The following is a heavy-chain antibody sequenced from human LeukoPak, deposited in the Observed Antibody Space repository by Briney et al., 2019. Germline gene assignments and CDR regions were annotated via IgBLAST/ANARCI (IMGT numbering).Heavy chain of an antibody. CDR3: ARDPEWELLSFDY. CDR2: ISSSSSYI. Sequence: GGSLRLSCAASGFTFSSHWMSWVRQAPGKGLEWVSSISSSSSYIYYADSVKGRFTISRDNAKNSLYLQMNSLRAEDTAVCYCARDPEWELLSFDYWGQGTLVTVSS. D-gene: IGHD1-26*01. CDR1: GFTFSSHW. J-gene: IGHJ4*02. V-gene: IGHV3-21*01.